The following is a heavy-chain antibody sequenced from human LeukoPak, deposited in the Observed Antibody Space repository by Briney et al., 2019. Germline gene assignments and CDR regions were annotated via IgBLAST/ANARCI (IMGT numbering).Heavy chain of an antibody. J-gene: IGHJ6*03. D-gene: IGHD5-24*01. CDR1: GDSISSYH. V-gene: IGHV4-4*07. Sequence: SETLSLTCTVSGDSISSYHWSWIRQPAGKGLDWIGRIHTSGSTNYNPSLKSRVTMSVDMPMQQFSLKLKSVTAADTAVYYCARDGDGYNPNYYYYYMDVWGKGTTVTVS. CDR2: IHTSGST. CDR3: ARDGDGYNPNYYYYYMDV.